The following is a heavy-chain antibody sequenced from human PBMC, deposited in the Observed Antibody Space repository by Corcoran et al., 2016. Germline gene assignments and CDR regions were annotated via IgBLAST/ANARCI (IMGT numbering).Heavy chain of an antibody. CDR3: ARGRYGGNSEGAFDI. Sequence: QVQLQESGPGLVKPSETLSLTCTVSGGSISSYYWSWIRQPPGKGLEWIGYIYYSGSTNYNPSLKSRVTISVDTSKNQFSLKLSSVTAADTALYYCARGRYGGNSEGAFDIWGQGTMVTVSS. J-gene: IGHJ3*02. CDR1: GGSISSYY. D-gene: IGHD4-17*01. V-gene: IGHV4-59*01. CDR2: IYYSGST.